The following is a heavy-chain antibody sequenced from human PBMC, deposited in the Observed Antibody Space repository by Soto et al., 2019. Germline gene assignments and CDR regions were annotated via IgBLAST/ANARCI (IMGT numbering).Heavy chain of an antibody. CDR3: ARLGGFYQAFDS. CDR2: IYHRGNT. CDR1: GGSLSDGDYF. Sequence: NPSETLSLTCSVSGGSLSDGDYFWSWIRQPPGKGLEWIGHIYHRGNTYTNPSLKSRLTISVDTSKNEFSLNLNSVTAADTAVYYCARLGGFYQAFDSWGQGTLVTVSS. V-gene: IGHV4-30-4*01. D-gene: IGHD3-22*01. J-gene: IGHJ4*02.